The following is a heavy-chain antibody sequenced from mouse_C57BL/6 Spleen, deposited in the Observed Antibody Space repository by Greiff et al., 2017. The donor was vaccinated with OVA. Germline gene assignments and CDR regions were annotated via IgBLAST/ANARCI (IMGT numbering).Heavy chain of an antibody. D-gene: IGHD1-1*01. CDR3: ARRGTTVVDY. Sequence: QVQLKQPGAELVKPGASVKLSCKASGYTFTSYWMQWVKQRPGQGLEWIGEIDPSDSYTNYNQKFKGKATLTVDTSSSKAYMQLISLTSEDSAVYYCARRGTTVVDYWGQGTTLTVSS. J-gene: IGHJ2*01. CDR1: GYTFTSYW. CDR2: IDPSDSYT. V-gene: IGHV1-50*01.